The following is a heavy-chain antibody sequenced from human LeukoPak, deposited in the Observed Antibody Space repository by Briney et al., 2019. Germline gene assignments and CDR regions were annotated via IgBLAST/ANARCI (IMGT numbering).Heavy chain of an antibody. CDR1: GGSISSYY. D-gene: IGHD3-22*01. J-gene: IGHJ4*02. V-gene: IGHV4-59*01. CDR2: IYYSGST. CDR3: ARLGRSGYYFDY. Sequence: SETLSLTCTVSGGSISSYYWSWIRQPPGKGLEWIGYIYYSGSTDYNPSLKSRVTMSVATSKNQFSLTLSSVTAADTAVYHCARLGRSGYYFDYWGQGLLVTVSS.